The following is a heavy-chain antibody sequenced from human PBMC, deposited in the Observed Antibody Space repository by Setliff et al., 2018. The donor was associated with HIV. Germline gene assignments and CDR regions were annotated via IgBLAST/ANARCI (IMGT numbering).Heavy chain of an antibody. CDR2: IKSKTDGGTT. J-gene: IGHJ4*02. V-gene: IGHV3-15*01. Sequence: GGSLRLSCVASGFTFSFHSMSWVRQAPGKGLEWVGRIKSKTDGGTTDYAAPVKGRFTISRDDSKNTLYLHMNSLKTEDTAVYYCSVQTVSVCDYWGQGSLVTVSS. CDR1: GFTFSFHS. CDR3: SVQTVSVCDY. D-gene: IGHD6-19*01.